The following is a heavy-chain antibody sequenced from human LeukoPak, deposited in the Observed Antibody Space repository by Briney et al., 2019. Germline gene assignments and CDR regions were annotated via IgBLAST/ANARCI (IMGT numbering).Heavy chain of an antibody. D-gene: IGHD5-18*01. CDR2: FYHGGST. Sequence: SETLSLTCTVSGYSISTGYYWDWIRQPPGKGLEWIGTFYHGGSTYYNPSLKSRVTISVDTSKNQFSLKLSSVTAADTALYYCARENGYRYDYWGQGTLVTVSS. V-gene: IGHV4-38-2*02. CDR3: ARENGYRYDY. J-gene: IGHJ4*02. CDR1: GYSISTGYY.